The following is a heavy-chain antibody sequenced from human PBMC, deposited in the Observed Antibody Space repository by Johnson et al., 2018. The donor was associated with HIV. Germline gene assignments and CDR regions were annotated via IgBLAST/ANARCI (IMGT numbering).Heavy chain of an antibody. CDR1: AFPFDDHA. CDR3: ARAERSSSGVDAFDI. Sequence: VRLVESGGGLVQPGRSLRLSCAASAFPFDDHALHWVRQTPGKGLQWFSIILKGRFTISRDNSKNTLYLQMNSLRAEDTAVYYCARAERSSSGVDAFDIWGQGTMVTVSS. J-gene: IGHJ3*02. CDR2: I. V-gene: IGHV3-9*01. D-gene: IGHD6-6*01.